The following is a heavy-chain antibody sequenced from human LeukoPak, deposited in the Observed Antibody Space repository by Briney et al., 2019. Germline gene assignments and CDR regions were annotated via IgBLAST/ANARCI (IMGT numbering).Heavy chain of an antibody. CDR3: AKRGKTGTTPFDY. V-gene: IGHV3-33*06. CDR1: GFTFSSYG. Sequence: PGGSLRLSCAASGFTFSSYGMHWVRQAPGKGLEWVAVIWYDGSNKYYADSVKGRFTISRDNSKNTLYLQMDSLRAEDTAVYYCAKRGKTGTTPFDYWGQGTLVTVSS. J-gene: IGHJ4*02. CDR2: IWYDGSNK. D-gene: IGHD1-7*01.